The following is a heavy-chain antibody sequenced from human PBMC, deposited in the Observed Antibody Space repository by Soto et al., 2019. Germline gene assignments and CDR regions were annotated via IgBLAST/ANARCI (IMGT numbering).Heavy chain of an antibody. CDR2: IWYDGSNK. V-gene: IGHV3-33*01. Sequence: GGSLRLSCVASGFTFSSYGMHWVRQAPGKGLEWVAVIWYDGSNKYYADSVKGRFSISRDNSKNTLYLQMNSLRAEDTAVYYCARDDPMYNSEVKSKFDYWGQGTLVTVSS. D-gene: IGHD6-25*01. CDR1: GFTFSSYG. CDR3: ARDDPMYNSEVKSKFDY. J-gene: IGHJ4*02.